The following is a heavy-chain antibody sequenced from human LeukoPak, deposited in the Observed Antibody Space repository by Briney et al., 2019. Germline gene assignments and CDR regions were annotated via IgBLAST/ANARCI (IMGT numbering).Heavy chain of an antibody. CDR2: ISYDGSNK. V-gene: IGHV3-30*04. D-gene: IGHD3-22*01. Sequence: PGRSLTLSCAASGFTFSSYAMHWVRQAPGKGLEWVAVISYDGSNKYYADSVKGRFTISRDNSKNTLYLEMNSLGAEDKAVDYCARRNHYESKESDYWGQGTLVTVSS. J-gene: IGHJ4*02. CDR1: GFTFSSYA. CDR3: ARRNHYESKESDY.